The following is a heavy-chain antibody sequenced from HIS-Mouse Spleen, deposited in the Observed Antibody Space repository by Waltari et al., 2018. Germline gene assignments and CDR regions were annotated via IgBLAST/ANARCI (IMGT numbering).Heavy chain of an antibody. CDR3: ARAGGSITGTTTTSLLLPPSRAFDI. D-gene: IGHD1-7*01. CDR1: GGSISSYY. V-gene: IGHV4-59*01. J-gene: IGHJ3*02. Sequence: QVQLQESGPGLVKPSETLSLTCTVSGGSISSYYWSWIRQPPGKGMGGVGDIYYSGSTNYNPSLKSRVTISVDTSKNQFSLKLSSVTAADTAVYYCARAGGSITGTTTTSLLLPPSRAFDIWGQGTMVTVSS. CDR2: IYYSGST.